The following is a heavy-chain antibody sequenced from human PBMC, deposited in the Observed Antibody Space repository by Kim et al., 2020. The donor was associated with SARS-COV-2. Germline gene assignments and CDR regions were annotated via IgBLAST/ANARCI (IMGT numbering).Heavy chain of an antibody. CDR2: ISGSGGST. V-gene: IGHV3-23*01. J-gene: IGHJ4*02. Sequence: GGSLRLSCAASGFTFSSYAMSWVRQAPGKGLEWVSAISGSGGSTYYADSVKGRFTISRDNSKNTLYLQMNSLRAEDTAVYYCAKGEWGGLRFLEWAQLGSCDYWGQGTLVTVSS. CDR3: AKGEWGGLRFLEWAQLGSCDY. D-gene: IGHD3-3*01. CDR1: GFTFSSYA.